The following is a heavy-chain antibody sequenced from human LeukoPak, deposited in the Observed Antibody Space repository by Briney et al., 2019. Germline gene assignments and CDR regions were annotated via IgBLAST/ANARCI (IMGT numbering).Heavy chain of an antibody. CDR2: ISSSSSYI. Sequence: GGSLRLSCAASGFTFSSYSMYWVRQAPGKGLEWVSSISSSSSYIYYADSVKGRFTISRDNAKNSLYLQMNSLRAEDTAVYYCARGLPLGYCSSTSCYESPAYGMDVWGQGTTVTVSS. CDR1: GFTFSSYS. V-gene: IGHV3-21*01. CDR3: ARGLPLGYCSSTSCYESPAYGMDV. J-gene: IGHJ6*02. D-gene: IGHD2-2*03.